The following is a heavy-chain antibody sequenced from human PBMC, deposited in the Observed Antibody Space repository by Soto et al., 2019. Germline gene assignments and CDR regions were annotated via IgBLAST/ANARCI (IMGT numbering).Heavy chain of an antibody. V-gene: IGHV4-34*01. J-gene: IGHJ4*02. CDR2: INHSGST. CDR3: ARELGLTAFFDY. D-gene: IGHD5-18*01. Sequence: PSETLSLTCAVYGGSFRGSSWAGFPQPPGKGLEWIGEINHSGSTNYNPSLKSRVTISVDTSKNQFSLKLSSVTAADTAVYYCARELGLTAFFDYWGQGTLVTVSS. CDR1: GGSFRGSS.